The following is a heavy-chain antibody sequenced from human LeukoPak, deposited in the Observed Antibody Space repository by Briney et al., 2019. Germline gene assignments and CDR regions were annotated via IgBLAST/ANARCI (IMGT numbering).Heavy chain of an antibody. V-gene: IGHV4-34*01. CDR1: GGSFSGYY. J-gene: IGHJ4*02. CDR3: AESTSSGFDY. D-gene: IGHD3-22*01. Sequence: SETLSLTCAVYGGSFSGYYWSWIRQPPGKGLEWIGEINHSGSTNYNPSLKSRVTISVDTSKNQFSLKLSSVTAADTAVYYCAESTSSGFDYWGQGTLVTVSP. CDR2: INHSGST.